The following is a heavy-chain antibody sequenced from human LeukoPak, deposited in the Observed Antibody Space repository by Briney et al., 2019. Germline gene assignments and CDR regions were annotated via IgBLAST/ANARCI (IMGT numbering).Heavy chain of an antibody. D-gene: IGHD3-10*01. CDR2: ISAYNGNT. Sequence: GASVNVSCKASGYTFTSYGISWVRQAPGQGLEWMGWISAYNGNTNYAQKLQGRVTMTTDTSTSTAYMELRSLRSDDTAVYYCARDSKRYYGSGSYIDWGQGTLVTVSS. CDR3: ARDSKRYYGSGSYID. V-gene: IGHV1-18*01. J-gene: IGHJ4*02. CDR1: GYTFTSYG.